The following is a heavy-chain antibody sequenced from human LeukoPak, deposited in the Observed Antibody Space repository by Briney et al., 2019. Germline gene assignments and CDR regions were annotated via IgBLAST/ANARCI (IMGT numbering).Heavy chain of an antibody. CDR3: AHGLIGQAGDFLH. J-gene: IGHJ1*01. CDR2: LSWDDDT. V-gene: IGHV2-5*02. D-gene: IGHD3-22*01. CDR1: GFSLSTIGVG. Sequence: SGPTLVHPTPPLTLTFTFSGFSLSTIGVGVGWIRHPPGKALEWLALLSWDDDTRYSPSLKSRLTIGKDTSKNQVVFRMTNMDPVDTATYYCAHGLIGQAGDFLHWGQGTLVTVSS.